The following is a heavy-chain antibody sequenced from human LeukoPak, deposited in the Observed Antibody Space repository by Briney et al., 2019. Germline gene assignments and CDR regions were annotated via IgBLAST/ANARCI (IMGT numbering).Heavy chain of an antibody. CDR2: ISLRGLT. CDR1: GGSISGTNW. V-gene: IGHV4-4*02. Sequence: SETLSLTCGVSGGSISGTNWWSWVRQPPGQGLEWIGEISLRGLTNYNPSLRSRLTMSLDESKTQVSLNLTSVPAADTAVYYCSRESGPFSPFGFWGQGTLVSVHS. J-gene: IGHJ4*02. D-gene: IGHD1-26*01. CDR3: SRESGPFSPFGF.